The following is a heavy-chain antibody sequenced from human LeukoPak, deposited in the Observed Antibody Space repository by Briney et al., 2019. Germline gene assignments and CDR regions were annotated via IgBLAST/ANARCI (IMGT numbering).Heavy chain of an antibody. CDR1: GGSISSYY. CDR3: ARGYYDILTGYAKGGWFDP. Sequence: PSQTLSLTCTVSGGSISSYYWSWIRQPPGKGLEWIGYIYYSGSTNYNPSLKSRVTISVDTSKNQFSLKLSSATAADTAVYYCARGYYDILTGYAKGGWFDPWGQGTLVTVSS. D-gene: IGHD3-9*01. V-gene: IGHV4-59*01. J-gene: IGHJ5*02. CDR2: IYYSGST.